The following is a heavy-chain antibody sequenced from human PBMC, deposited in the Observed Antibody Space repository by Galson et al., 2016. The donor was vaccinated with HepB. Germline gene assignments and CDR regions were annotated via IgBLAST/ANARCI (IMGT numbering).Heavy chain of an antibody. J-gene: IGHJ3*02. CDR1: GFTFSSYA. CDR3: AKSQPGYSSGWYTLPIDAFDI. D-gene: IGHD6-19*01. V-gene: IGHV3-23*01. CDR2: ISGSGYNT. Sequence: SLRLSCAASGFTFSSYAMSWVRQAPGKGLEWVSTISGSGYNTYYADSVKGRFTISRDNSKNTLYLQMNSLRAEDTAVYYCAKSQPGYSSGWYTLPIDAFDIWGQGTIVTVSS.